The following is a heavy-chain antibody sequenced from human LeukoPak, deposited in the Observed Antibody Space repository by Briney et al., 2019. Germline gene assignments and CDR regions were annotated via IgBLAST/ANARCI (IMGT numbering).Heavy chain of an antibody. V-gene: IGHV4-4*07. CDR3: AREAPRRWELLGPVDY. D-gene: IGHD1-26*01. CDR2: IYTSGST. CDR1: GGSISSYY. J-gene: IGHJ4*02. Sequence: PSETLSLTCTVSGGSISSYYWSWIRQPAGKGLEWIGRIYTSGSTNYNPSLKSRVTMSVDTSKNQFSLKLSSVTAADTAVYYCAREAPRRWELLGPVDYWGQGTLVTVSS.